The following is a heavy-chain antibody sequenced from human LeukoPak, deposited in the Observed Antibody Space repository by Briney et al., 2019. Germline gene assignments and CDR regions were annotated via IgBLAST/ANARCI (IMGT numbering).Heavy chain of an antibody. CDR3: TTWSSQFDY. D-gene: IGHD6-6*01. J-gene: IGHJ4*02. V-gene: IGHV3-15*01. CDR2: IQSKTDGGTT. Sequence: GGSLRLSCAASGLTFSDTWMTWVRQAPGKGLECVGFIQSKTDGGTTDSATRVKGRFTVSRDDSKNTRYLQMSSLKTENTAVYYYTTWSSQFDYWGQGTLVTVSS. CDR1: GLTFSDTW.